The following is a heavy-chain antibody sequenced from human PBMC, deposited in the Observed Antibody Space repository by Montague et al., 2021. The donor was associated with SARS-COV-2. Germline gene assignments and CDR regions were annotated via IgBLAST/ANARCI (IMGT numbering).Heavy chain of an antibody. CDR3: ARAQGAGYSSGWYNYYYYMDV. V-gene: IGHV4-59*01. Sequence: SLKSRVTISVDTSKNQFSLKLSSVTAADTAVYYCARAQGAGYSSGWYNYYYYMDVWGKETTVTVSS. D-gene: IGHD6-19*01. J-gene: IGHJ6*03.